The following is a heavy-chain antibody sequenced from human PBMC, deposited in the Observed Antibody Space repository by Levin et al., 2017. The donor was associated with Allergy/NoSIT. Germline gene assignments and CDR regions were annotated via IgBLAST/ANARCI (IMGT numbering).Heavy chain of an antibody. V-gene: IGHV3-33*01. D-gene: IGHD5-12*01. CDR3: ARGDSGYDPGLGY. CDR1: GFTFSSYG. J-gene: IGHJ4*02. Sequence: GGSLRLSCAASGFTFSSYGMHWVRQAPGKGLEWVAVIWYDGSNKYYADSVKGRFTISRDNSKNTLYLQMNSLRAEDTAVYYCARGDSGYDPGLGYWGQGTLVTVSS. CDR2: IWYDGSNK.